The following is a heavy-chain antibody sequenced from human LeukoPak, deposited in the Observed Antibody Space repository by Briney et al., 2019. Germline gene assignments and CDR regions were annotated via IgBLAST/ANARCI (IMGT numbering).Heavy chain of an antibody. CDR3: AKVRYYGSGSYYINAFDI. Sequence: GGSLRLSCAASGFTFSSYAMSWVRQAPGKGLEWVSAISGSGGSTYYADSVKGRFTISRDNSKNTLYLQMNSLRAEDTAVYYCAKVRYYGSGSYYINAFDIWGQGTMVTVSS. V-gene: IGHV3-23*01. CDR2: ISGSGGST. CDR1: GFTFSSYA. D-gene: IGHD3-10*01. J-gene: IGHJ3*02.